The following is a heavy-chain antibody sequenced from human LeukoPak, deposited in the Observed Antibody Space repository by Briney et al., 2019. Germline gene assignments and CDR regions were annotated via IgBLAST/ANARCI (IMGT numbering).Heavy chain of an antibody. V-gene: IGHV4-61*02. CDR2: ICTSGST. CDR3: ARMVGGYIENDY. D-gene: IGHD2-15*01. J-gene: IGHJ4*02. CDR1: GGSISSGSYY. Sequence: PSETLSLTCTVSGGSISSGSYYWRWIRQPAGKGLEWIGRICTSGSTNYNPSLKSRVTISVDTSKNQFSLKLSSVTAADTAVYHCARMVGGYIENDYWGQGTLVTVSS.